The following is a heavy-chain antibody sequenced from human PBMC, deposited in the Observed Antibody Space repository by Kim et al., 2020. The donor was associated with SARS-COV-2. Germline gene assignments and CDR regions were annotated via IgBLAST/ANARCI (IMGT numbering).Heavy chain of an antibody. CDR3: ARGLRVGELSLFPYYYYYYGMDV. CDR1: GYTFTSYD. V-gene: IGHV1-8*01. D-gene: IGHD3-16*02. CDR2: MNPNSGNT. J-gene: IGHJ6*02. Sequence: ASVKVSCKASGYTFTSYDINWVRQATGQGLEWMGWMNPNSGNTGYAQKFQGRVTMTRNTSISTAYMELSSLRSEDTAVYYCARGLRVGELSLFPYYYYYYGMDVWGQGTTVTVSS.